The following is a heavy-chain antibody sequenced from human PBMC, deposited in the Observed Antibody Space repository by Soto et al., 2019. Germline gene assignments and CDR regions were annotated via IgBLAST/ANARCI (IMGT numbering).Heavy chain of an antibody. V-gene: IGHV1-46*01. Sequence: ASEKVSCTASGYTFTSYYIHWVRQAPGQGLEWMGIINPGGGSTSYAQKFQGRVTMTRDTSTSTAYMELRSLRSDDTAVYYCARVLSGDSSGYYHDAFDIWGQGTMVT. CDR3: ARVLSGDSSGYYHDAFDI. CDR1: GYTFTSYY. J-gene: IGHJ3*02. D-gene: IGHD3-22*01. CDR2: INPGGGST.